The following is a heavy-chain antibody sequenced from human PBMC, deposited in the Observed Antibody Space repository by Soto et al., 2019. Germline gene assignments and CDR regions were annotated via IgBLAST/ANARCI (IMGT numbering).Heavy chain of an antibody. V-gene: IGHV3-30-3*01. D-gene: IGHD6-13*01. J-gene: IGHJ6*02. CDR1: GFTFSTYT. CDR3: ARDVYSSSHYGMDV. Sequence: PGGSLRLSCAASGFTFSTYTMHWVRQAPGKGLEWVAVISYDGSSKNYADSVKGRFTISRDNSKNTLYLQMNSLRAEDTAVYSCARDVYSSSHYGMDVWGQGTTVTVSS. CDR2: ISYDGSSK.